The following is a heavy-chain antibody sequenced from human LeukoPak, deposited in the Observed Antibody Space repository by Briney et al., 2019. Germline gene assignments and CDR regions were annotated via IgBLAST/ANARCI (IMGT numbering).Heavy chain of an antibody. J-gene: IGHJ4*02. D-gene: IGHD1-26*01. CDR3: ARARSWGSYSPFFDY. V-gene: IGHV4-59*08. CDR2: IYYSGST. Sequence: SETLSLTCTVSGGSISSYYWSWIRQPPGKGLEWIGYIYYSGSTYYNPSLKSRVTISVDTSKNQFSLKLSSVTAADTAVYYCARARSWGSYSPFFDYWGQGTLVTVSS. CDR1: GGSISSYY.